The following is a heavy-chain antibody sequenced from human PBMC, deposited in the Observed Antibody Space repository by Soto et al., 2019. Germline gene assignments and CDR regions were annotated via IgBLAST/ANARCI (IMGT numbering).Heavy chain of an antibody. D-gene: IGHD6-19*01. CDR1: GFTLSNYG. J-gene: IGHJ4*02. V-gene: IGHV3-30*18. CDR2: ISYDGTNT. Sequence: PGGSLRLSCAASGFTLSNYGMHWVRQAPGKGLEWVAVISYDGTNTHYADSVKGRFTISRDSSKNTVSLEMTSLRAEDTAVYYCAKGGRQWLVTSDFNYWGQGALVTVSS. CDR3: AKGGRQWLVTSDFNY.